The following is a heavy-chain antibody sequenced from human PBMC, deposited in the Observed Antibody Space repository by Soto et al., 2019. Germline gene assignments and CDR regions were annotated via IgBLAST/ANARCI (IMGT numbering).Heavy chain of an antibody. D-gene: IGHD3-10*01. CDR2: IYYSGST. CDR1: GGSISSYY. CDR3: ARDKGSYLAIDI. Sequence: SETLSLTCTVSGGSISSYYWSWIRQPPGKGLEWIGYIYYSGSTNYNPSPKSRVTRSVDTSKNQFSLKLSSVTAADTAVYYCARDKGSYLAIDIWGQGTMVTVSS. J-gene: IGHJ3*02. V-gene: IGHV4-59*01.